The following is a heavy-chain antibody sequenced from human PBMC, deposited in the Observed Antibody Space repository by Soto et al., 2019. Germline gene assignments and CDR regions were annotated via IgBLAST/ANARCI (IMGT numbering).Heavy chain of an antibody. Sequence: EVQLLESGGGLVQPGGSLRLSCAASGFSFSSDVMSWVGQAPGKGLEWVSGISASGGATYYADSVKGRFTISRDNSKNMLFLQLNGLRADETAIYYCAKGDFWSATFDYWGQGTLVTVSS. V-gene: IGHV3-23*01. CDR1: GFSFSSDV. CDR3: AKGDFWSATFDY. CDR2: ISASGGAT. D-gene: IGHD3-3*01. J-gene: IGHJ4*02.